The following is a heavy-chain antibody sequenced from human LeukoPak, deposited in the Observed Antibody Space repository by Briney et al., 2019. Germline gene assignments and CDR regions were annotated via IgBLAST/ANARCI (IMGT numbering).Heavy chain of an antibody. J-gene: IGHJ2*01. CDR1: GFTFSSYS. CDR2: LSTIGGRE. D-gene: IGHD3-10*01. CDR3: VRAFAGAPFDL. Sequence: GGSLRLSRAASGFTFSSYSMHWVRQAPGKGLEWAAVLSTIGGREYYADSVKGRFTISRDTSKNTLYLQMDGLRVEDTALYYCVRAFAGAPFDLWGRGTLVTVSS. V-gene: IGHV3-30*04.